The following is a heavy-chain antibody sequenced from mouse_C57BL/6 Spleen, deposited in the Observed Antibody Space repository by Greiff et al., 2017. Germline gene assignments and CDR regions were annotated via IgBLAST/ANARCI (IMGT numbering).Heavy chain of an antibody. Sequence: EVKLVESGGDLVKPGGSLKLSCAASGFTFSSYGMSWVRQTPDKRLEWVATISSGGSYTYYPDSVKGRFTISRDNAKNTLYLQMSSLKTEDTAMYYCARGEYDAIRYYAMDYWGQGTSVTVSS. D-gene: IGHD2-4*01. V-gene: IGHV5-6*01. CDR2: ISSGGSYT. CDR3: ARGEYDAIRYYAMDY. CDR1: GFTFSSYG. J-gene: IGHJ4*01.